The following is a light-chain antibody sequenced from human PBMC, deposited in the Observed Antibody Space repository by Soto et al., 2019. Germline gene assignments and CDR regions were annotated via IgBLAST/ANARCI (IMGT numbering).Light chain of an antibody. V-gene: IGKV3-15*01. Sequence: EIVVTQSPVTLSVSPGERVTLSCRASQDVGVDFAWYQQKPGQAPRPLIYRASTRATGVPVRFSGSGSGTEFTLTISSLQSEDIAVYYCQHYKNWPRTFGQGTKV. J-gene: IGKJ1*01. CDR2: RAS. CDR3: QHYKNWPRT. CDR1: QDVGVD.